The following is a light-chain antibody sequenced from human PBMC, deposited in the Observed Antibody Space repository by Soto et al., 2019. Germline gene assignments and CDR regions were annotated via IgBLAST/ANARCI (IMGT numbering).Light chain of an antibody. CDR1: LSVESN. J-gene: IGKJ2*01. V-gene: IGKV3-15*01. CDR2: AAS. Sequence: EVMMTQSPATLSVSPWERASLSCRASLSVESNLAWYQQRPGQAPRLLIYAASTRAIGVPARFSGSGSGTDFTLTISSLQSEDSAVYYCQQYNDWPPKFTFGQGTKLEIK. CDR3: QQYNDWPPKFT.